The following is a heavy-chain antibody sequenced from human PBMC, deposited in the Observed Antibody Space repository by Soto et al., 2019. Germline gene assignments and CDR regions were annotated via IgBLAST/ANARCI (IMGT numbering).Heavy chain of an antibody. CDR3: ASLYGDYVSY. CDR1: GGSISSYY. Sequence: SETLSLTCTVSGGSISSYYWGWIRQPPGKGLEWIGSIYYSGSTYYNPSLKSRVTISVDTSKNQFSLKLSSVTAADTAVYYCASLYGDYVSYWGQGTLVTVSS. J-gene: IGHJ4*02. V-gene: IGHV4-39*01. CDR2: IYYSGST. D-gene: IGHD4-17*01.